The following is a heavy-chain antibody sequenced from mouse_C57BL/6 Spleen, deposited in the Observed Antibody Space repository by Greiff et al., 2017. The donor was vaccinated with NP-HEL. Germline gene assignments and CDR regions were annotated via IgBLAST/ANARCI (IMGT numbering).Heavy chain of an antibody. CDR2: IYPRSGNT. CDR1: GYTFTSYG. J-gene: IGHJ1*03. CDR3: ARKDYSRYFDV. Sequence: QVQLKQSGAELARPGASVKLSCKASGYTFTSYGISWVKQRTGQGLEWIGEIYPRSGNTYYNEKFKGKATLTADKSSSTAYMELRSLTSEDSAVYFCARKDYSRYFDVWGTGTTVTVSS. D-gene: IGHD2-12*01. V-gene: IGHV1-81*01.